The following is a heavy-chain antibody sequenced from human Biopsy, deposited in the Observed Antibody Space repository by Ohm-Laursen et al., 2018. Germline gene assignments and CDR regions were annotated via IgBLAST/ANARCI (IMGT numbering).Heavy chain of an antibody. CDR1: GFTFSSNA. D-gene: IGHD1-26*01. Sequence: SLRLSCAASGFTFSSNAMSWVRQAPGKGLEWVSGISGRTSGTYYADSVKGRFTISRDNSKNTLYLQMSSLRAEDTALYYCAKCMTYRGDGIDYWGQGTLVTVSS. V-gene: IGHV3-23*01. CDR2: ISGRTSGT. J-gene: IGHJ4*02. CDR3: AKCMTYRGDGIDY.